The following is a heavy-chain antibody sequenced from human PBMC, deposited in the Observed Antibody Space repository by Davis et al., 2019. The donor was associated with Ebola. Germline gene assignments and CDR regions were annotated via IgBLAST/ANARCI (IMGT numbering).Heavy chain of an antibody. D-gene: IGHD1-26*01. Sequence: AASVKVSCKASGYTFTSYGISWVRQAPGQGLEWMGWISAYNGNTNYAQKLQGRVTMTTDTSTSTAYMELSSLRSEDTAVYYCQIVGATSYDYWGQGTLVTVSS. CDR2: ISAYNGNT. J-gene: IGHJ4*02. CDR3: QIVGATSYDY. V-gene: IGHV1-18*01. CDR1: GYTFTSYG.